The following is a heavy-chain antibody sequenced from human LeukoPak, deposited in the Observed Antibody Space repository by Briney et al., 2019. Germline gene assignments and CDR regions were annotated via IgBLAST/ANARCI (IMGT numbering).Heavy chain of an antibody. CDR2: ISYDGSNK. Sequence: GGSLRLSCAASGFTFSSYAVHWVRQAPGKGLEWVAVISYDGSNKYYADSVKGRFTISRDNSKNTLYLQMNSLRAEDTAVYYCAREFSGFDPWGQGTLVTVPS. CDR3: AREFSGFDP. CDR1: GFTFSSYA. J-gene: IGHJ5*02. V-gene: IGHV3-30-3*01.